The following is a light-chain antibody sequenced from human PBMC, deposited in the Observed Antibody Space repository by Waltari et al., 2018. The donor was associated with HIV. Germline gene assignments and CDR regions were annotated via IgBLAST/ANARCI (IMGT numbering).Light chain of an antibody. CDR2: GVD. J-gene: IGLJ3*02. CDR1: RSDIGFYKL. CDR3: SSYANSDTLV. Sequence: QSALTQPASVSGSPGQSITISCTGTRSDIGFYKLVSWYRQHPGEAPQLVIYGVDTRPLWVSVRFSGSKSGNTASLTISTLQPEDEADYDCSSYANSDTLVFGGGTKLTVL. V-gene: IGLV2-14*03.